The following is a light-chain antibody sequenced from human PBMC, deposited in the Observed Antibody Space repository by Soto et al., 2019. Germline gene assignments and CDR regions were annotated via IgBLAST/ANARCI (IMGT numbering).Light chain of an antibody. J-gene: IGKJ1*01. CDR2: GAS. CDR1: QSVSSN. CDR3: QQDNIWPRT. V-gene: IGKV3-15*01. Sequence: EIVMTQSPATLSVSPGERATLSCRASQSVSSNLAWYQQKPGQAPGLLIYGASTRATGIPARFSGSGSGTEFTLTISSLQSEDFAVYYSQQDNIWPRTFGQGTKV.